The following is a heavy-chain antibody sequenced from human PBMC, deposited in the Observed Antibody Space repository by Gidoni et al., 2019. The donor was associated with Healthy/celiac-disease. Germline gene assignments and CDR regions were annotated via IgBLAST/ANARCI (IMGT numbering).Heavy chain of an antibody. Sequence: EVQLVESGGGLGKPGRSLRLSCTASGFTFGDYAMSWFRQAPGKGLGWVGFIRSKAYGGTTEYAASVKGRFTISRDDSKSIAYLKMNSLKTEDTAVYYCTREASDIVATAFDCWGQGTLVTVSS. D-gene: IGHD5-12*01. CDR3: TREASDIVATAFDC. CDR2: IRSKAYGGTT. V-gene: IGHV3-49*05. CDR1: GFTFGDYA. J-gene: IGHJ4*02.